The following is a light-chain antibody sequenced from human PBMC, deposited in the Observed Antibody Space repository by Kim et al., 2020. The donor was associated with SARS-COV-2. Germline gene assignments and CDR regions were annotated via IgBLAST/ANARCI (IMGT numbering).Light chain of an antibody. V-gene: IGKV3-20*01. CDR1: QCVSRNY. CDR2: GAS. Sequence: LAPGERAVLSCRASQCVSRNYLAWYQQKLGQTPRLLIYGASTRAPGIPDRFSGSGSGADFTLTISSLGPEDFAVYYCQHYGGSRYTFGQGTKLEI. CDR3: QHYGGSRYT. J-gene: IGKJ2*01.